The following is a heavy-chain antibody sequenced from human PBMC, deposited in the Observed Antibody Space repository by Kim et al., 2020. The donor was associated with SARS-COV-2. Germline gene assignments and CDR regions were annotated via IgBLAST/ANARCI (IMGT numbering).Heavy chain of an antibody. D-gene: IGHD1-20*01. Sequence: GGSLRLSCAASGFTFSNAWMSWVRQAPGKGLEWVGRIKSKTDGGTTDYAAPVKGRFTISRDDSKNTLYLQMNSLKTEDTAVYYCTTDVTGMHYYYYGMDVWGQGTTVTVSS. CDR1: GFTFSNAW. CDR3: TTDVTGMHYYYYGMDV. CDR2: IKSKTDGGTT. J-gene: IGHJ6*02. V-gene: IGHV3-15*01.